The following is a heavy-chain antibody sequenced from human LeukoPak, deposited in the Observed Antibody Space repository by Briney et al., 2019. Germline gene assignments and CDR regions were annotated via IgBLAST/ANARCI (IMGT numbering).Heavy chain of an antibody. D-gene: IGHD2-15*01. CDR1: GYSFTTYW. Sequence: GESLKISCEGSGYSFTTYWIGWVRQMPGKGLEWMGIIYPGDSDTRYSPSFQGQVTISADKSISIAYLQWSSLEASDTAMYYCARGRYCSGGTCYFDYWGQGTLVTVSS. V-gene: IGHV5-51*01. J-gene: IGHJ4*02. CDR3: ARGRYCSGGTCYFDY. CDR2: IYPGDSDT.